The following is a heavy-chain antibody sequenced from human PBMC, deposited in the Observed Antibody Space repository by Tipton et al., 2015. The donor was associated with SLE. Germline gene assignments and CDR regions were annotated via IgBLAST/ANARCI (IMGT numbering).Heavy chain of an antibody. CDR1: TYSISSGFY. Sequence: TLSLTCAVSTYSISSGFYWAWSRQPPGKGLEWIGSIFHSGSTSYNPSLKSRVSISIDTSKNQFSLKLISVTAADTAVYFCARDRIDSGSKTWGQGILVTVSS. V-gene: IGHV4-38-2*02. D-gene: IGHD3-10*01. CDR3: ARDRIDSGSKT. CDR2: IFHSGST. J-gene: IGHJ5*02.